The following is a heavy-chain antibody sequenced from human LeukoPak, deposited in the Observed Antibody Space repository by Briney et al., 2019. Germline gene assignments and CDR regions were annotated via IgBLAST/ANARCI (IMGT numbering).Heavy chain of an antibody. Sequence: GGTLRLSCAASGFTFSSYGMSWVRQAPGKGLEWVSAISGSGGSTYYADSVKGRFTISRDNSKNTLYLQMNSLRAEDTAVYYCAKGGSGSYFLEDAFDIWGQGTMVTVSS. CDR3: AKGGSGSYFLEDAFDI. CDR2: ISGSGGST. CDR1: GFTFSSYG. V-gene: IGHV3-23*01. D-gene: IGHD3-10*01. J-gene: IGHJ3*02.